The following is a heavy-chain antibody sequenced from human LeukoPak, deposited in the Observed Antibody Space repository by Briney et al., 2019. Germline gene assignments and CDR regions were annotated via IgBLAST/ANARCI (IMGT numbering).Heavy chain of an antibody. CDR1: GFTFSSYA. D-gene: IGHD5-12*01. Sequence: GGSLRLSCAASGFTFSSYAMHWVRQAPGKGLEWVAVISYDGSNKYYADSVKGRFTISRDNSKNTLYLQMNSLRAEDTAVYYCARDAYYSGSRLDVWGKGTTVTVSS. CDR2: ISYDGSNK. V-gene: IGHV3-30*04. CDR3: ARDAYYSGSRLDV. J-gene: IGHJ6*04.